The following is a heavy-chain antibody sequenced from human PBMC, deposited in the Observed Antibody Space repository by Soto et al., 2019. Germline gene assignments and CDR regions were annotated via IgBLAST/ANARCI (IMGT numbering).Heavy chain of an antibody. CDR1: GFTFISDW. Sequence: WGSLRLSCAASGFTFISDWIHCFRQAPNKGLVWVSRINSDGSSTSYADSVKGRVTISIDTCKNQWSLKMTSMTAPDTAVYYCARDMHAGFTHYFDPWGQGTLVTVSS. V-gene: IGHV3-74*01. CDR2: INSDGSST. J-gene: IGHJ5*02. CDR3: ARDMHAGFTHYFDP. D-gene: IGHD1-26*01.